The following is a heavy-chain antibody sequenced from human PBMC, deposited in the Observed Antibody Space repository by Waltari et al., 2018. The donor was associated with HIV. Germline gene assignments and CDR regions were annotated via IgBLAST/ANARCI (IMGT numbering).Heavy chain of an antibody. D-gene: IGHD2-2*01. CDR1: GYTFTGHY. V-gene: IGHV1-2*02. CDR3: ARESGYQLVRWLDP. J-gene: IGHJ5*02. CDR2: INPISGGT. Sequence: QVHLVQSGAEVKKPGASMKVSCTASGYTFTGHYMHRLRQAPGQGLEWMGWINPISGGTNYAQTFQGRVTMTRDASINTVYMELKSLRYDDTAMYFCARESGYQLVRWLDPWGQGTRVTVSS.